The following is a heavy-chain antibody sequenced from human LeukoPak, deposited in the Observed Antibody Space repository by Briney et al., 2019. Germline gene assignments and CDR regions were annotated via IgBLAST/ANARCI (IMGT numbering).Heavy chain of an antibody. CDR1: GASISSSHW. V-gene: IGHV4-4*02. J-gene: IGHJ3*02. CDR2: IYHGGST. Sequence: SETLSLTCAVSGASISSSHWWSWVRQPPRKGLEWIGEIYHGGSTNCNPSLKGRVTISVDTSKNQFSLKLSSVTAADTAVYYCARVPAYCSSTSCFLTGAFDIWGQGTMVTVSS. D-gene: IGHD2-2*01. CDR3: ARVPAYCSSTSCFLTGAFDI.